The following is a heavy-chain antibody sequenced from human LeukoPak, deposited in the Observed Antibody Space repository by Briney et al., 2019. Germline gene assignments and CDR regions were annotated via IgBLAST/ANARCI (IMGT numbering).Heavy chain of an antibody. V-gene: IGHV3-23*01. CDR2: ISGSGGST. Sequence: PGGSLRLSCAASGFTFSSYVMSWVRQAPGKGLEWVSAISGSGGSTYYADSVKGRFTISRDNSKNTLYLQMNSLRAEDTAVYYCAKHWRRGYSYGFDYWGQGTLVTVSS. CDR1: GFTFSSYV. CDR3: AKHWRRGYSYGFDY. D-gene: IGHD5-18*01. J-gene: IGHJ4*02.